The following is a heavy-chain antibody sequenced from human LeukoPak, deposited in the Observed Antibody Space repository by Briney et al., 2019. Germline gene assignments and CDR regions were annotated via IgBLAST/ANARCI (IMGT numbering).Heavy chain of an antibody. V-gene: IGHV3-30-3*01. CDR1: GFTFSSYA. CDR3: ARDARLAGTGWFDP. Sequence: GGSLRLSCAASGFTFSSYAMHWVRQAPGKGLEWVAVISYDGSNKYYADSVKGRFTISRDNSKNTLYLQMNSLRAEDTAVYYCARDARLAGTGWFDPWGQGTLVTVSS. D-gene: IGHD6-19*01. J-gene: IGHJ5*02. CDR2: ISYDGSNK.